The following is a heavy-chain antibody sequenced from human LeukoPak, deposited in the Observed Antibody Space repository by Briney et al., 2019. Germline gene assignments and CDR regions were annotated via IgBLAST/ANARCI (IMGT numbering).Heavy chain of an antibody. D-gene: IGHD3-10*01. CDR3: ARSTMVRGVTRTYYFDH. J-gene: IGHJ4*02. V-gene: IGHV5-51*01. CDR2: IYPGDSDT. CDR1: GYSFTSYW. Sequence: GESLKISCKASGYSFTSYWIGWVRQMPGKGLEWMGIIYPGDSDTRYSPSFQGQVTISADKSISTAYLQWSSLKASDTAMYYCARSTMVRGVTRTYYFDHWGQGTLVTVSS.